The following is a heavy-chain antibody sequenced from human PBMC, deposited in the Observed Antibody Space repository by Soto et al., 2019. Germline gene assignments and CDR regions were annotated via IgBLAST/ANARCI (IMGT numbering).Heavy chain of an antibody. V-gene: IGHV3-30*18. CDR1: GFTFSSYG. D-gene: IGHD4-17*01. CDR3: AKDYGHGDPDY. Sequence: QVQLVESGGGVVQPGRSLRLSCAASGFTFSSYGMHWVRQAPGKGLEWVAVISYDGSNKYYADSVKGRFTISRDNSKNTLYLQINSLRAEDTAVYYCAKDYGHGDPDYWGQGTLVTVSS. CDR2: ISYDGSNK. J-gene: IGHJ4*02.